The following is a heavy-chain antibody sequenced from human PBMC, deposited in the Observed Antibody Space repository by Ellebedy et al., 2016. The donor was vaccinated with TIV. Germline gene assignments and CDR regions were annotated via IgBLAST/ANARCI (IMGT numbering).Heavy chain of an antibody. CDR3: ARIYRSYYLDY. V-gene: IGHV3-48*01. D-gene: IGHD4-11*01. J-gene: IGHJ4*02. CDR1: GFTFSSYS. CDR2: ISSSSSTI. Sequence: GGSLRLSCAASGFTFSSYSMNWVRQAPGKGLEWVSYISSSSSTIYYADSVKGRFTVSRDNAKNSLYLQMNSLRAEDTAVYYCARIYRSYYLDYWGQGTLVTVSS.